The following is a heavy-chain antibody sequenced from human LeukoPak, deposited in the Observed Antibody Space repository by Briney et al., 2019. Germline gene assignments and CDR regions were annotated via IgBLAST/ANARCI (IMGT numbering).Heavy chain of an antibody. CDR3: ATGGASIFLDAFDI. CDR2: ISYEGSNK. J-gene: IGHJ3*02. V-gene: IGHV3-30*03. D-gene: IGHD3-9*01. Sequence: GGSLRLSCAASGFTFSSYAMSWVRQASGKGLEWVALISYEGSNKYYADSVKGRFTISRDNSNNTLYLQMSSLRAEDTAVYFCATGGASIFLDAFDIWGQGTMVTVSS. CDR1: GFTFSSYA.